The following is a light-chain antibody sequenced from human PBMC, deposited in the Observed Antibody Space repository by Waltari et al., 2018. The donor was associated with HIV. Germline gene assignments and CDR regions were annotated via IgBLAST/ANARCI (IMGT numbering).Light chain of an antibody. Sequence: QLVLTQSPSASASLGASVKLTCSLSSGPSTYAIAWHQQQPAKGPRFLMKVNSDGSHNKRDEIPDRFSGSSSGAERYLTISSLQYDDEADYYCQTWGAGIQVFGGGTKLTVL. CDR3: QTWGAGIQV. CDR2: VNSDGSH. V-gene: IGLV4-69*02. J-gene: IGLJ2*01. CDR1: SGPSTYA.